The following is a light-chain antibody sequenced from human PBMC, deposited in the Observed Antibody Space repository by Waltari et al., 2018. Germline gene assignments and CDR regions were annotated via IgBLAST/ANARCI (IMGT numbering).Light chain of an antibody. J-gene: IGLJ1*01. CDR3: SSYTTSSAPGV. CDR2: EVS. CDR1: DSDVGAYDF. Sequence: QSALTQPAPVSGSPGQSITISCSGTDSDVGAYDFVSWHQPHPGKAPHLIIYEVSNRPSGISNRFSASKSGNPASLTVSWLQAEDEADYYCSSYTTSSAPGVFGTGTRVTVL. V-gene: IGLV2-14*01.